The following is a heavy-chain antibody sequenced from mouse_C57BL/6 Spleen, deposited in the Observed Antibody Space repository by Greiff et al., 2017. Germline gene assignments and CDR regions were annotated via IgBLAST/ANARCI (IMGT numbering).Heavy chain of an antibody. CDR3: ARPLQGEYYFDD. Sequence: QVQLQQSGPELVKPGASVKISCKASGYAFSSSWMNWVKQRPGKGLEWLGRIYPVDGDTKYNGKFKGKATLTADKSSSTAYMQLSSLTSEDSAVYFCARPLQGEYYFDDWGKGTTLTDSS. CDR2: IYPVDGDT. V-gene: IGHV1-82*01. CDR1: GYAFSSSW. J-gene: IGHJ2*01.